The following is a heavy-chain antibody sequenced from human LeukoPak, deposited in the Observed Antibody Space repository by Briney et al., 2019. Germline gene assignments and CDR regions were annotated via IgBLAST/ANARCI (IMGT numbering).Heavy chain of an antibody. V-gene: IGHV4-39*07. D-gene: IGHD3-22*01. CDR1: GGSLSSSSCY. J-gene: IGHJ4*02. Sequence: SETLPLTCTVSGGSLSSSSCYWGWLRQPPGKGREWLGRFYYSWRTYYNTSLKSRVTISVKTPKKQFSLKMSPVTAAKQAVYSRARTRTYYYDSSGYYPIVRKPTYFDYWGQRTVVTVST. CDR2: FYYSWRT. CDR3: ARTRTYYYDSSGYYPIVRKPTYFDY.